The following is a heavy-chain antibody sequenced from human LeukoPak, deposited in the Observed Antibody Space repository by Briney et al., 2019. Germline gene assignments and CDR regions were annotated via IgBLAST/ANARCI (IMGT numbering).Heavy chain of an antibody. CDR2: INHSGST. V-gene: IGHV4-34*01. CDR3: ARGGGYCSY. CDR1: GGSFSGYY. Sequence: PSETLSLTCAAYGGSFSGYYWSWIRQPPGKGLEWIGEINHSGSTNYNPSLKSRVTISVDTSKNQFSLKLSSVTAADTAVYYCARGGGYCSYWGQGTLVTVSS. J-gene: IGHJ4*02. D-gene: IGHD2-15*01.